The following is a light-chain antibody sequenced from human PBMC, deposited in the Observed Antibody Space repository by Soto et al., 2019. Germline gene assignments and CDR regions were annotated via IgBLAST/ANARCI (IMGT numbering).Light chain of an antibody. CDR2: AAS. CDR1: QGVSNY. V-gene: IGKV1-17*01. CDR3: LQHNTFPWT. J-gene: IGKJ1*01. Sequence: DIQLTQSPSSLSASVGDRVTITCRASQGVSNYLTWYQQKPGEAPKRLIYAASTLHSGVPSRFSGSGSGTEFTLTISSLQPEDFAIYYCLQHNTFPWTFAQGTRVDI.